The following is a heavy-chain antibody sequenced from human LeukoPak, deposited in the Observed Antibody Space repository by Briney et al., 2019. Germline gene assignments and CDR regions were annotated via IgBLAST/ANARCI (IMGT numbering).Heavy chain of an antibody. V-gene: IGHV3-30*01. J-gene: IGHJ3*02. CDR2: MSYDGGNK. CDR3: ARVKGRSWPEWEDAFDI. D-gene: IGHD6-13*01. CDR1: GFTFSSYA. Sequence: GGSLRLSCAASGFTFSSYAMHWVRQAPGKGLEWMAAMSYDGGNKYYADSVKGRFTISRDNSKNTLYLEMNSLRADDTAVYYCARVKGRSWPEWEDAFDIWGQGTMVTVSS.